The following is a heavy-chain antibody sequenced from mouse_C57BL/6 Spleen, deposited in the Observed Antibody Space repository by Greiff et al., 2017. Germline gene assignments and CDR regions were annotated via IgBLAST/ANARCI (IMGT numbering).Heavy chain of an antibody. CDR3: ARYHYGNYVGYAMDY. CDR2: IRNKANGYTT. Sequence: EVKLVESGGGLVQPGGSLSLSCAASGFTFTDYYMSWVRQPPGKALEWLGFIRNKANGYTTEYSASVKGRFTISRDNSQSILYLQMNALRAEDSATYYCARYHYGNYVGYAMDYWGQGTSVTVSS. D-gene: IGHD2-1*01. V-gene: IGHV7-3*01. J-gene: IGHJ4*01. CDR1: GFTFTDYY.